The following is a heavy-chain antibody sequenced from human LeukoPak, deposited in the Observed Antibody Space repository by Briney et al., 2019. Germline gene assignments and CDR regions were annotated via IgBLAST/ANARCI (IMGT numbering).Heavy chain of an antibody. J-gene: IGHJ6*03. Sequence: SATLFLTCAVYGGSFSGYYWSWIRQPPGKGLEWIGEINHSGSTNYNPSLKSRVTISVDTSKNQFSLRLSSVTAADTAVYYCARGLPYYYGSGSYYYYYYYMDVWGKGTTVTVSS. CDR2: INHSGST. CDR3: ARGLPYYYGSGSYYYYYYYMDV. CDR1: GGSFSGYY. V-gene: IGHV4-34*01. D-gene: IGHD3-10*01.